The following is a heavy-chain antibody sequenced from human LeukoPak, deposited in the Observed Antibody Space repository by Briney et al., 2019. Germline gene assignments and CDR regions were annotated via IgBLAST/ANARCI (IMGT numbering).Heavy chain of an antibody. CDR2: IYYSGST. V-gene: IGHV4-39*01. J-gene: IGHJ4*02. D-gene: IGHD2-2*01. CDR1: GGSISSSSYH. CDR3: ACSVVVPAAGLAFVY. Sequence: PSETLSLTCTVSGGSISSSSYHWGWIRQPPGKGLEWIGSIYYSGSTYYNPSLKSRVTISVDTSKNQFSLKLSSVTAADAAVYYCACSVVVPAAGLAFVYWGQGTLVTVSS.